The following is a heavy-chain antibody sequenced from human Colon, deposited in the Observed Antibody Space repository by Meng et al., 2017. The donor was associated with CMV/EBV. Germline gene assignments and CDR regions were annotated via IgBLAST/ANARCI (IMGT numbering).Heavy chain of an antibody. CDR2: IKEDGTGQ. V-gene: IGHV3-7*01. CDR3: ASTIEVEPATTTDY. Sequence: GRSLKLSCAASGFTFTTFCMTWVRQAPGQGLEWVATIKEDGTGQWYVDSVKGRFTISRDNAKNSLYLQMHSLRAEASAVYYCASTIEVEPATTTDYWGQGTLVTVSS. CDR1: GFTFTTFC. D-gene: IGHD2-15*01. J-gene: IGHJ4*02.